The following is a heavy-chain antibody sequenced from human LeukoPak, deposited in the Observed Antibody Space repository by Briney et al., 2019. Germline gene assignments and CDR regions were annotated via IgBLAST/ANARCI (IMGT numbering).Heavy chain of an antibody. CDR3: ARDPLRWLQKGQVYYFDY. D-gene: IGHD4-23*01. CDR1: GYTFTSYG. V-gene: IGHV1-18*01. Sequence: ASVKVSCKASGYTFTSYGISWVRQAPGQGLEWMGWISAYNGNTNYAQKLQGRVTMTTDTSTSTAYMELRSLRSDDTAVYYCARDPLRWLQKGQVYYFDYWGQGTLVTVSS. CDR2: ISAYNGNT. J-gene: IGHJ4*02.